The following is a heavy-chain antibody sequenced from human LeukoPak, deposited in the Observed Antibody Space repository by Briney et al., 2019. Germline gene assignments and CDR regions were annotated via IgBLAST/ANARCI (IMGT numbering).Heavy chain of an antibody. V-gene: IGHV3-23*01. D-gene: IGHD6-13*01. Sequence: GGSLRLSCAAAGFTFSSYAMSWVRQAPGKGLEWVSGISGNGASTYYADTVQGRFTISRDNSKNTLYLHMNSLRAEDTAVYYCAKDRIAAAGTVDYWGQGTLVAVSS. CDR1: GFTFSSYA. CDR2: ISGNGAST. CDR3: AKDRIAAAGTVDY. J-gene: IGHJ4*02.